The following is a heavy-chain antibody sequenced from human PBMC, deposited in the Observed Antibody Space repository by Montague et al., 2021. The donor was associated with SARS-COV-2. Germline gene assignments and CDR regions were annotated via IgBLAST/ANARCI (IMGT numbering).Heavy chain of an antibody. CDR3: ARHVTFGGVVVALDY. Sequence: SDTLSLTCTVSGASISSSENSWGWIRQSPGKGLEWFGSIFYSGTTYFNPSLRSRIAISVDTSKNQFSLKVTSVTAADTAVYYCARHVTFGGVVVALDYWGQGHLVSVSS. V-gene: IGHV4-39*01. D-gene: IGHD3-16*02. CDR1: GASISSSENS. J-gene: IGHJ4*02. CDR2: IFYSGTT.